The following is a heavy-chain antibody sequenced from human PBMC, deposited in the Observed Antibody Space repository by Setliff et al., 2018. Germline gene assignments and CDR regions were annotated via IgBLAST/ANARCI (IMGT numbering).Heavy chain of an antibody. CDR2: IRHDGSIT. CDR1: GFTFSTYW. D-gene: IGHD4-17*01. V-gene: IGHV3-74*01. Sequence: GGSLRLSCTVSGFTFSTYWMHWVRQAPGKGLVWVSRIRHDGSITNYVDSVKGRFSISRDNSKDTLYLQMNSLRAEDTAVYYCASRVYGDYEAFYWGQGTLVTVSS. CDR3: ASRVYGDYEAFY. J-gene: IGHJ4*02.